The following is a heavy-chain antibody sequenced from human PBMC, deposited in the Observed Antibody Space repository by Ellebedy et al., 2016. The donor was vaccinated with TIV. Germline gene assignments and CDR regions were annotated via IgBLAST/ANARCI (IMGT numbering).Heavy chain of an antibody. CDR2: IYPGDSDT. CDR3: ARLYCTGGDCYPFDAFDI. Sequence: GESLKISXKGSGYSFTNYWIGWVRQMPGKGLEWMGIIYPGDSDTRYSPSFEGQVTISADKSITTAYLQWSSLKASDTAMYYCARLYCTGGDCYPFDAFDIWGQGTMVTVSS. V-gene: IGHV5-51*01. J-gene: IGHJ3*02. D-gene: IGHD2-8*02. CDR1: GYSFTNYW.